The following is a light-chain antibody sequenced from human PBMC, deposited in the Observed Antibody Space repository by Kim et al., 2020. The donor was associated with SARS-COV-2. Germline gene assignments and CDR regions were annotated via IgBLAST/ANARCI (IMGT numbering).Light chain of an antibody. CDR1: QSISTY. CDR3: QESYTTPRT. Sequence: IQMTQSPSSLSASVGDRVTITCRASQSISTYLNWYQQKPGKAPKLLIYTASTLQSGVPSRFSGSGSGTDFTLTISSLQREDFATYHCQESYTTPRTFGQGTKLEIK. CDR2: TAS. J-gene: IGKJ2*01. V-gene: IGKV1-39*01.